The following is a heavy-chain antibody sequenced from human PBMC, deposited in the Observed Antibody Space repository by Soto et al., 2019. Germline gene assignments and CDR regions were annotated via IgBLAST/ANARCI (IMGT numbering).Heavy chain of an antibody. CDR1: GFTFSSYW. V-gene: IGHV3-7*05. CDR2: IKQDGSEK. D-gene: IGHD3-22*01. CDR3: ARALAGGYYDDSSGYYPPSY. J-gene: IGHJ4*02. Sequence: GGSLRLSCAASGFTFSSYWMSWVRQAPGKGLEWVANIKQDGSEKYYVDSVKGRFTISRDNAKNSLYLQMNSLRAEDTAVYYCARALAGGYYDDSSGYYPPSYWGQGTLVTVS.